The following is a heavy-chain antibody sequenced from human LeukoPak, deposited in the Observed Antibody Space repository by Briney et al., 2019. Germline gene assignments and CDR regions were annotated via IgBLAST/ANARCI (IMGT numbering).Heavy chain of an antibody. CDR3: ASAFGMDV. D-gene: IGHD3-16*01. J-gene: IGHJ6*02. CDR2: INSDGSSI. Sequence: GGSLRLSCAASGFTFSSYWMHWVRQAPGKGLAWVSRINSDGSSISYADSVKGRFTISRDNAENTLYLQMNSLRAEDTAVYYCASAFGMDVWGQGTTVTVSS. V-gene: IGHV3-74*01. CDR1: GFTFSSYW.